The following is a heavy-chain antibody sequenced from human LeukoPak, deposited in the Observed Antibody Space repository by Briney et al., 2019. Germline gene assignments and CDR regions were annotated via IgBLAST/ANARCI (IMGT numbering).Heavy chain of an antibody. V-gene: IGHV1-69*06. CDR2: IIPIFGTA. J-gene: IGHJ4*02. D-gene: IGHD2-8*01. CDR3: ARDFNDGVFTPHFDY. Sequence: ASVKVSCKASGYTFTGYYMHWVRQAPGQGLEWMGGIIPIFGTANYAQKFQGRVTITADKSTSTAYMELSSLRSEDTAVYYCARDFNDGVFTPHFDYWGQGTLVTVSS. CDR1: GYTFTGYY.